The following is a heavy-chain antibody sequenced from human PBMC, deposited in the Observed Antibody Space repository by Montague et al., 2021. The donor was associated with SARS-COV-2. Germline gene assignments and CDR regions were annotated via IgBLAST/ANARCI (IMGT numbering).Heavy chain of an antibody. Sequence: SETLSLTCTVSGGSVSSSPYYWGWIRQPPGRGLEWVGSISYSGRTHFSPSLKSRLTISVDSSENQFSLRLSSVTAADTAVYYCASSYYYGSGTYVYNYYMDVWAKGPRSPSP. CDR2: ISYSGRT. J-gene: IGHJ6*03. V-gene: IGHV4-39*01. CDR1: GGSVSSSPYY. D-gene: IGHD3-10*01. CDR3: ASSYYYGSGTYVYNYYMDV.